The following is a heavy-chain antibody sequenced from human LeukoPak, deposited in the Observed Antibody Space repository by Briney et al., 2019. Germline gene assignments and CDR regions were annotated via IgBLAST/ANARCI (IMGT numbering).Heavy chain of an antibody. D-gene: IGHD6-13*01. V-gene: IGHV3-23*01. CDR1: GFTFSSYA. J-gene: IGHJ5*02. CDR2: ISGGGGTT. Sequence: GGSLRLSCAASGFTFSSYAMSWVRQAPGKGLEWVSAISGGGGTTYYADSVKGRFTISRDNSKNTLYLQMNSLKAEDTAVYSCARDPNYGSTWYVNWFDPWGQGTLVTVSS. CDR3: ARDPNYGSTWYVNWFDP.